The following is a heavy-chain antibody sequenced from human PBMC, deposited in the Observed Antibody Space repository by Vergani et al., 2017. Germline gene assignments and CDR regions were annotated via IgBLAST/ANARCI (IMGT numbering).Heavy chain of an antibody. CDR3: ARGAGYSYVNSPDY. V-gene: IGHV4-34*01. D-gene: IGHD5-18*01. J-gene: IGHJ4*02. CDR2: INHSGST. Sequence: QVQLQQWGAGLLKPSETLSLTCAVYGGSFSGYYWSWIRQPPGKGLEWIGEINHSGSTNYNPSLKSRVTISVDTSKNQFSLKLSSVTAADTAVYYCARGAGYSYVNSPDYWGQGTLVTVSS. CDR1: GGSFSGYY.